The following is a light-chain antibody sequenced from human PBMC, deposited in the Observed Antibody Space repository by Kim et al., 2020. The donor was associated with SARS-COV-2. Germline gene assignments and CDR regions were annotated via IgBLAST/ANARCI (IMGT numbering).Light chain of an antibody. CDR3: ASYAGSNNFVV. J-gene: IGLJ2*01. Sequence: QSALTQPPSASGSPGQSVTISCSGTSSDVGGYNYVPWYQQHPGSVPKLIMYGVTKRPSGVPDRFSGSKSGSTASLTVSGLRDEDEADYYCASYAGSNNFVVFGGGTQLTVL. CDR2: GVT. V-gene: IGLV2-8*01. CDR1: SSDVGGYNY.